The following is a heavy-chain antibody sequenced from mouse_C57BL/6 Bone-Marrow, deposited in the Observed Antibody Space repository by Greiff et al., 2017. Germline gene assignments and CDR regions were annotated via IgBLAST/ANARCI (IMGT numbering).Heavy chain of an antibody. CDR1: GYTFTSYG. D-gene: IGHD2-12*01. Sequence: VQLQQSGAELARPGASVKLSCKASGYTFTSYGISWVKQRTGQGLEWIGEIYPRSGNTYYNEKFKGKATLTADKSSSTAYMELRSLSSDDSAVYFCTKGVFYSRDYWGQGTLVTVSA. CDR2: IYPRSGNT. V-gene: IGHV1-81*01. CDR3: TKGVFYSRDY. J-gene: IGHJ3*01.